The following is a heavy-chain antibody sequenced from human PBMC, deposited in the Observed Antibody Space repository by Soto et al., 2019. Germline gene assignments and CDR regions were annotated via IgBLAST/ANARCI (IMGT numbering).Heavy chain of an antibody. J-gene: IGHJ6*02. CDR3: AKDQLRGVRGVITYYYGMDV. D-gene: IGHD3-10*01. Sequence: QVQLVESGGGVVQPGRSLRLSCAASGFTFSSYGMHWVRQAPGKGLGWVGVISYDGSNKYYADSVKGRFTISRDNSKNTLYLQMNSLRAEDTAVYYCAKDQLRGVRGVITYYYGMDVWGQGTTVTVSS. CDR1: GFTFSSYG. CDR2: ISYDGSNK. V-gene: IGHV3-30*18.